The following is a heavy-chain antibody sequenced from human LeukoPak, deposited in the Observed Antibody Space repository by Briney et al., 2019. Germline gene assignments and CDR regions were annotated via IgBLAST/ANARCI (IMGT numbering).Heavy chain of an antibody. Sequence: GGSLRLSCAASGFTVSSNYMSWVRQAPGKGLEWVSVIYSGGSTYYADSVKGRFTISRDNSKNTLYLQMNSLRAEDTAVYYCAKAPMATPGGDYYYYMDVWGKGTTVTVSS. J-gene: IGHJ6*03. D-gene: IGHD5-24*01. CDR1: GFTVSSNY. V-gene: IGHV3-53*01. CDR3: AKAPMATPGGDYYYYMDV. CDR2: IYSGGST.